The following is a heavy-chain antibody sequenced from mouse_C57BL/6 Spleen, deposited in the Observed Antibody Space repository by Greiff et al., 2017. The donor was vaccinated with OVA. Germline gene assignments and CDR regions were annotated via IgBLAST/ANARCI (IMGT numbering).Heavy chain of an antibody. CDR2: ISDGGSYT. Sequence: EVKVVESGGGLVKPGGSLKLSCAASGFTFSSYAMSWVRQTPEKRLEWVATISDGGSYTYYPDNVKGRFTISRDNAKNNLYLQMSHLKSEDTAMYYCAREITTVARDYWGQGTTLTVSS. CDR1: GFTFSSYA. J-gene: IGHJ2*01. V-gene: IGHV5-4*01. CDR3: AREITTVARDY. D-gene: IGHD1-1*01.